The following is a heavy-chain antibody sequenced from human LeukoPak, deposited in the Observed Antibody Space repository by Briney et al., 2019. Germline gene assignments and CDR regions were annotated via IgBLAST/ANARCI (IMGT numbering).Heavy chain of an antibody. D-gene: IGHD5-24*01. Sequence: SHTLSLTCTVSGGSISSGSYYWSWIRHPAGKGLEWVGRIYTSGSTNYNPSLKSRVTISVDTSKNQFSLKLSSVTAADTAVYYCAREPKSHRWLPHKGNAFDIWGQGTMVTVSS. CDR3: AREPKSHRWLPHKGNAFDI. J-gene: IGHJ3*02. V-gene: IGHV4-61*02. CDR1: GGSISSGSYY. CDR2: IYTSGST.